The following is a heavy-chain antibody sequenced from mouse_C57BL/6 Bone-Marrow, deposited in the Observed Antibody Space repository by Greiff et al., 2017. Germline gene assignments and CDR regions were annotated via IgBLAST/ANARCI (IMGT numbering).Heavy chain of an antibody. J-gene: IGHJ2*01. V-gene: IGHV5-6*01. CDR3: ARHERQLGY. CDR1: GFTFSSYG. CDR2: ISSGGSYP. D-gene: IGHD3-2*01. Sequence: EVHLVESGGDLVKPGGSLKLSCAASGFTFSSYGMSWVRQTPDKRLEWVATISSGGSYPYYPDSVKGRFTISRDNAKNTLYLQMSSLKSEDTAMYYCARHERQLGYWGQGTTLTVSS.